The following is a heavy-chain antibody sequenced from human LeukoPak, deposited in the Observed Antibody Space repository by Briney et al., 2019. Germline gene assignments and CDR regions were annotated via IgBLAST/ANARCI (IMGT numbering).Heavy chain of an antibody. CDR3: ARGPGIGYCSSTSCYSAVRAFDI. CDR2: ISSSGSTI. J-gene: IGHJ3*02. CDR1: GFTFSDYY. D-gene: IGHD2-2*02. Sequence: PGGSLRLSCAASGFTFSDYYMSWIRQAPGKGLEWVSYISSSGSTIYYADSVKGRFTISRDNSKDTLYLQMNSLRAEDTAVYYCARGPGIGYCSSTSCYSAVRAFDIWGQGTMVTVSS. V-gene: IGHV3-11*01.